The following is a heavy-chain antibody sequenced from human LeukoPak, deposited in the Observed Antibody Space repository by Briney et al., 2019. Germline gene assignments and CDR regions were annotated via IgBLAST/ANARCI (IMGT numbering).Heavy chain of an antibody. CDR1: GGTFSSYA. D-gene: IGHD3-9*01. CDR3: ARGGLRYFDWLLC. Sequence: ASVKVSCKASGGTFSSYAISWVRQAPGQGLEWMGVIIPIFGTANYAQKFQGRVTITTDESTSTAYMELSSLRPEDTAVYYCARGGLRYFDWLLCWGQGTLVTVSS. V-gene: IGHV1-69*05. J-gene: IGHJ4*02. CDR2: IIPIFGTA.